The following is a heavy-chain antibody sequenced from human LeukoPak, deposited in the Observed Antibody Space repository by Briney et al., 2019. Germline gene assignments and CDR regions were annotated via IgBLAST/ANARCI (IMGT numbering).Heavy chain of an antibody. Sequence: GASVKASCKVSGYTITELSMHWVRQAPGKGLEWMGGFDPEDGETIYAQKFQGRVTMTEDTSTDTAYMELSSLRSEDTAVYYCAAYTIRTGGAFDIWGQGTMVTVSS. CDR3: AAYTIRTGGAFDI. J-gene: IGHJ3*02. CDR1: GYTITELS. D-gene: IGHD1-1*01. V-gene: IGHV1-24*01. CDR2: FDPEDGET.